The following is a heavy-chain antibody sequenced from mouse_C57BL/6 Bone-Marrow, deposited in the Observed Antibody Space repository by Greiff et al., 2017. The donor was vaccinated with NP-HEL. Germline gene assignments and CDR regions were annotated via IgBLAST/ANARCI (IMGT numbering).Heavy chain of an antibody. V-gene: IGHV3-6*01. J-gene: IGHJ4*01. CDR1: GYSITSGYY. D-gene: IGHD3-3*01. CDR2: ISYDGSN. CDR3: ARWGRLCYAMDY. Sequence: EVQVVESGPGLVKPSQSLSLTCSVTGYSITSGYYWNWIRQFPGNKLEWMGYISYDGSNNYNPSLKNRISITRDTSKNQFFLKLNSVTTEDTAMYYCARWGRLCYAMDYWGQGTSVTVSS.